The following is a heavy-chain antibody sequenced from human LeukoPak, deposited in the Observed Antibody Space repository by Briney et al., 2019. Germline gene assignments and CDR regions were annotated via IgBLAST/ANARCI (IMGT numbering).Heavy chain of an antibody. Sequence: GGSLRLSCSASGFTFSRYAMHWVRQAPGKGLEYVSAISSSGGSTYYADSVKGRFTISRDNSKDTLYLQMSCLRAEDTTVYYCVKSAGFDWLSPLDAFDIWGQGTMVTVSS. V-gene: IGHV3-64D*06. CDR3: VKSAGFDWLSPLDAFDI. CDR2: ISSSGGST. J-gene: IGHJ3*02. CDR1: GFTFSRYA. D-gene: IGHD3-9*01.